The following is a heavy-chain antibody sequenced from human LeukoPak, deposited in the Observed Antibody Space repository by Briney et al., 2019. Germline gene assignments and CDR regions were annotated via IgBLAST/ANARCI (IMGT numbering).Heavy chain of an antibody. CDR1: GFSFSSYG. J-gene: IGHJ3*02. CDR2: ISYDGDK. D-gene: IGHD3/OR15-3a*01. CDR3: AGDEGWTFDI. V-gene: IGHV3-30*03. Sequence: PGRSLRLSCTASGFSFSSYGMHWVRQAPGKGLEWVAVISYDGDKYYADSVKGRFTISRDNAKNSLYLQMNSLRADDTAVYYCAGDEGWTFDIWGQGTKVTVSS.